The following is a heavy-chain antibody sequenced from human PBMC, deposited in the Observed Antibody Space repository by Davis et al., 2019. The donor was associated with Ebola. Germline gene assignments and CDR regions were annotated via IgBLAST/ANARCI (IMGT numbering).Heavy chain of an antibody. CDR1: GFTFSSYA. CDR3: AKLRSHDYTDSSDDFYLDL. V-gene: IGHV3-30-3*02. CDR2: ISYDGSNK. Sequence: LSLTCAASGFTFSSYAMHWVRQAPGKGLEWVAVISYDGSNKYYADSVEGRFTISKDNSGNTLYLHMNALTAEDTALYYCAKLRSHDYTDSSDDFYLDLWGRGTLVTVSS. D-gene: IGHD3-16*01. J-gene: IGHJ2*01.